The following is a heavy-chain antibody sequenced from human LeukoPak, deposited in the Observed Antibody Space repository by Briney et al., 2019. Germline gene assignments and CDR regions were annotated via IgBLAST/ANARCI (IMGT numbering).Heavy chain of an antibody. Sequence: PGGSLRLSCAASGFTFSSYWMNWVRQAPGKGLGWVANINQDGSEKYYVDSVKGRFTISRDNGKNSLYLQLNSLRAEDTAVYYCAREGRGEYFHYWGQGTLVTVSS. CDR3: AREGRGEYFHY. CDR1: GFTFSSYW. V-gene: IGHV3-7*01. CDR2: INQDGSEK. J-gene: IGHJ4*02.